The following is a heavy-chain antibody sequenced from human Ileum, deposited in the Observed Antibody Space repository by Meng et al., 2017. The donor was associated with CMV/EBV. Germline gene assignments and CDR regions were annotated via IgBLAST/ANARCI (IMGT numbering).Heavy chain of an antibody. J-gene: IGHJ4*02. CDR3: SADIAEADKGELDY. D-gene: IGHD6-13*01. Sequence: GESLKISCAASGFTFSTYAMNWVRQAPGKGLEWVGRIKSKTSGGTSDFAAPMEGRFTISRDDSKNTVYLQMNSLKSEDTAVYFCSADIAEADKGELDYWGQGTLVTVSS. CDR1: GFTFSTYA. V-gene: IGHV3-15*01. CDR2: IKSKTSGGTS.